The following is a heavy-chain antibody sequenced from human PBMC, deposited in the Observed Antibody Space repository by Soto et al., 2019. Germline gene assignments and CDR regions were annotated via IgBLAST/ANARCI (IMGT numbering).Heavy chain of an antibody. Sequence: PGGSLRLSCAASGFTFSSYGMHWVRQAPGKGLEWVAVISYDGSNKYYADSVKGRFTIFRDNSKNTLYLQMNSLRAEDTAVYYFAKELPQYLWFGPKGPKGYWGQGTLVTVSS. V-gene: IGHV3-30*18. CDR2: ISYDGSNK. CDR3: AKELPQYLWFGPKGPKGY. CDR1: GFTFSSYG. J-gene: IGHJ4*02. D-gene: IGHD3-10*01.